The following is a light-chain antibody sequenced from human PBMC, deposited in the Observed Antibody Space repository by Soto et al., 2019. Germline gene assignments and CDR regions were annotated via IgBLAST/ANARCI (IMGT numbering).Light chain of an antibody. CDR2: DAS. CDR3: QQYNSYSPLT. J-gene: IGKJ4*01. CDR1: QSISSW. Sequence: DIQMTQPPSTLSASVGDRVTITCRASQSISSWLAWYQQKPGKAPKLLIFDASSLESGVPSRFSGSGSGAEFTLTISSLQPDDSATYYCQQYNSYSPLTFGGGTKVDIK. V-gene: IGKV1-5*01.